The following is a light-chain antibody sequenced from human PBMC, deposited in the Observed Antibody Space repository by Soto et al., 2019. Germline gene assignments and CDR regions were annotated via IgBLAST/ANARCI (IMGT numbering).Light chain of an antibody. CDR1: QSISSW. CDR2: DAS. CDR3: QQYNSYSRT. V-gene: IGKV1-5*01. Sequence: DIQMTQSPSTLSASVGDRVTITCRASQSISSWLAWYQQKPGKAPKILNYDASSLESRVPSRFSGSGSATEFSLTISSLQPDDFATYYCQQYNSYSRTCGGVTKVDIK. J-gene: IGKJ4*01.